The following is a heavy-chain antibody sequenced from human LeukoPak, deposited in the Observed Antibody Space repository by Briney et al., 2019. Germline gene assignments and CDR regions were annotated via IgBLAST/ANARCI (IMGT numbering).Heavy chain of an antibody. CDR3: ARTDGYNVVDY. CDR2: IYYSGST. D-gene: IGHD5-24*01. J-gene: IGHJ4*02. V-gene: IGHV4-59*01. Sequence: PSEALSLTCTVSGGSISSYYWSWIRQPPGKGLEWIGYIYYSGSTNYNPSLKSRVTISVDTSKNQFSLKLSSVTAADTAVYYCARTDGYNVVDYWGQGTLVTVSS. CDR1: GGSISSYY.